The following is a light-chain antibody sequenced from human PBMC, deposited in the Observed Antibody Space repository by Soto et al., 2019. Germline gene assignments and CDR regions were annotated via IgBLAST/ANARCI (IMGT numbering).Light chain of an antibody. V-gene: IGKV1-5*01. CDR2: GAS. CDR3: QQYNSYPIT. J-gene: IGKJ5*01. Sequence: DIQMTQSPSPLSASVGDRLTITCRSSQSISGWLAWSQQKPGKAPNLMIYGASSLESGVPSRFSGSGSGTECTLTISSLQPDDFATYYCQQYNSYPITFGQGTRLEIK. CDR1: QSISGW.